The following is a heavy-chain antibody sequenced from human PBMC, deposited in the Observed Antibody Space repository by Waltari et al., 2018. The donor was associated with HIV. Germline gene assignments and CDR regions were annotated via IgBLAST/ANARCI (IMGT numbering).Heavy chain of an antibody. CDR2: IYYTGTR. V-gene: IGHV4-39*01. D-gene: IGHD2-8*01. CDR3: ASRPRMAGCHLYYGMDV. Sequence: QLQLQQSARGRVKPSGTLPPPSPTSDGSVINSDYYWRFIRQPPGKGLEWIGKIYYTGTRFYNPSLKSRVTMSADLSKNQFSLRLRLVTAAETAIYYCASRPRMAGCHLYYGMDVWGQGTTVTVSS. J-gene: IGHJ6*02. CDR1: DGSVINSDYY.